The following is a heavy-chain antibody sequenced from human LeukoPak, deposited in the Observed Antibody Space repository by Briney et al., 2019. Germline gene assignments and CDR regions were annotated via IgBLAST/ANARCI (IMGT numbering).Heavy chain of an antibody. D-gene: IGHD2-15*01. V-gene: IGHV3-7*01. CDR2: INQDGSEK. Sequence: PGGSLRLSCAASGFTFSNYWMSWVRQAPGKGLEWVANINQDGSEKYYVDSVKGRFTISRDNAKNSLYLQMNSLRAEDTAVYYCAKYCSGGTCYYNMDVWGKGTTVTVSS. J-gene: IGHJ6*03. CDR3: AKYCSGGTCYYNMDV. CDR1: GFTFSNYW.